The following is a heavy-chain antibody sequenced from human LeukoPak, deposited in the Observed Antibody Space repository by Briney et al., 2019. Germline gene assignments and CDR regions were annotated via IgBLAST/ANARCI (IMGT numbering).Heavy chain of an antibody. Sequence: SETLSLTCSVSGGSIRSSSYYWGWIRQPPGKGLEWIGSIYYSGNTYYNPSLKSRVTISVDTSKNQVSLKLSSVTAADTAVYYCARNSVHRTTLRGYSYGYYWFDPWGQGTLVTVSS. CDR3: ARNSVHRTTLRGYSYGYYWFDP. D-gene: IGHD5-18*01. CDR2: IYYSGNT. J-gene: IGHJ5*02. V-gene: IGHV4-39*07. CDR1: GGSIRSSSYY.